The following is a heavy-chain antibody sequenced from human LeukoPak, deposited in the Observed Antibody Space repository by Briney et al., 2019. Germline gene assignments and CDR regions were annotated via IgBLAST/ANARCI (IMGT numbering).Heavy chain of an antibody. V-gene: IGHV1-3*03. CDR2: INAGNGNT. CDR1: GYTFTSYV. CDR3: ARTRQYSSTWGFDY. D-gene: IGHD6-13*01. Sequence: ASVKVSRKASGYTFTSYVMHWVRQAPGQRLEWMGWINAGNGNTKYSQEFQGRVTITRDTSASTAYMELSSLTSEDMAVYYCARTRQYSSTWGFDYWGQGTLVTVSS. J-gene: IGHJ4*02.